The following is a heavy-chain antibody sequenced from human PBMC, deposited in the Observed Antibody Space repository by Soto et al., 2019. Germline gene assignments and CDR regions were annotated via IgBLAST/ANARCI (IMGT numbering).Heavy chain of an antibody. CDR2: IIPIFGTA. V-gene: IGHV1-69*01. Sequence: QVQLVQSGAEVKKPGSSVKVSCKASGGTFSSYAISWVRQAPGQGLEWMGGIIPIFGTANYAQEFQGRVTITADESTSTAYMELSSLRSEDTAVYYCAISLPSGGITSPNWFDPWGQGTLVTVSS. CDR3: AISLPSGGITSPNWFDP. D-gene: IGHD2-15*01. CDR1: GGTFSSYA. J-gene: IGHJ5*02.